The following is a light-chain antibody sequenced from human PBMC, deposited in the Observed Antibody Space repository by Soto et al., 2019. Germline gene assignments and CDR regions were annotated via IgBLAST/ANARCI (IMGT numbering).Light chain of an antibody. Sequence: EIVLTQSPGTLSLSPGERATLSCRASQSVNNAYLAWYQQKPAQAPRLLIYDASKRATGVPDRFSGSGSGTDFTLTISRLEPEDFALYYCQQYTTSVLTFGGGTKVEIK. CDR3: QQYTTSVLT. CDR1: QSVNNAY. CDR2: DAS. V-gene: IGKV3-20*01. J-gene: IGKJ4*01.